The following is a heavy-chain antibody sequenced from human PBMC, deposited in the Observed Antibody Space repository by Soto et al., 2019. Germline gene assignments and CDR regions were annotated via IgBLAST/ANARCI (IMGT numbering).Heavy chain of an antibody. CDR2: IYCGGSR. CDR3: TRALPDLETTGHYIDY. CDR1: GFTVSSHD. D-gene: IGHD2-8*02. V-gene: IGHV3-53*01. J-gene: IGHJ4*02. Sequence: GGSLRLSSSASGFTVSSHDMPWVRQSPGEGLEWVSVIYCGGSRYYADSVKGRFAISRDHSKNTLYLQMNSLTAKDTAVYYCTRALPDLETTGHYIDYWGQGTLVTVSS.